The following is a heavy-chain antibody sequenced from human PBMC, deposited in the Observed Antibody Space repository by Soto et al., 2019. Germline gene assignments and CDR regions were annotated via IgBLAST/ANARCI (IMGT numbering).Heavy chain of an antibody. CDR2: IIPIFGTA. CDR1: GGTFSSYA. CDR3: ARSEGDKLVRPNYYYGMDV. J-gene: IGHJ6*02. Sequence: QVQLVQSGAEVKKPGSSVKVSCKASGGTFSSYAISWVRQAPGQGLEWMGGIIPIFGTANYAQKFQGRVTITTDESTSTAYMELSSLRSEDTAVYYCARSEGDKLVRPNYYYGMDVWGQGTTVTVSS. D-gene: IGHD3-16*01. V-gene: IGHV1-69*01.